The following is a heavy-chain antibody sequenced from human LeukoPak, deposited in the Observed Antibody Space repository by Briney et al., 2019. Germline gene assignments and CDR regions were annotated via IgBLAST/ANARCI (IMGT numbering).Heavy chain of an antibody. Sequence: SQTLSLTCAISGDSVSSNSAAWNWIRRSPSRGLEWLGGTYYRSKWYNDYAVSVKSRITINPDTSKNQFSLQLNSVTPEDTAVYYCARGLGTIGRYLDYWGQGTLVTVSS. D-gene: IGHD7-27*01. CDR1: GDSVSSNSAA. J-gene: IGHJ4*02. CDR3: ARGLGTIGRYLDY. CDR2: TYYRSKWYN. V-gene: IGHV6-1*01.